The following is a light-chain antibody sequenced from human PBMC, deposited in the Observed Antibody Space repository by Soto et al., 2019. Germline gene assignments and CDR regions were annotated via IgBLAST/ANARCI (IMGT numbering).Light chain of an antibody. CDR1: TSDVGAYNY. CDR2: QVS. J-gene: IGLJ1*01. CDR3: SSDTTSTTYV. Sequence: QSALTQPASVSGSPGQSIAISCTGTTSDVGAYNYVSWYQQHPGKAPKLMIYQVSNRPSGVSNRFSGSKSGNTASLTISGLQAEDEADYYCSSDTTSTTYVVGTGTKRTFL. V-gene: IGLV2-14*01.